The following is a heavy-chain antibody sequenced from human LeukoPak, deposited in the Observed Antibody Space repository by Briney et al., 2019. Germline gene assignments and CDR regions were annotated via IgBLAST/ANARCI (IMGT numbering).Heavy chain of an antibody. CDR3: ARDSSGLNY. CDR2: IYYGGST. Sequence: SETLSLTCTVSGGSISSSSYYWGWIRQPPGKGLEWIGSIYYGGSTYYNPSLKSRVTISVDTSKNQFSLKLSSVTAADTAVYYCARDSSGLNYWGQGTLVTVSS. D-gene: IGHD6-19*01. J-gene: IGHJ4*02. CDR1: GGSISSSSYY. V-gene: IGHV4-39*02.